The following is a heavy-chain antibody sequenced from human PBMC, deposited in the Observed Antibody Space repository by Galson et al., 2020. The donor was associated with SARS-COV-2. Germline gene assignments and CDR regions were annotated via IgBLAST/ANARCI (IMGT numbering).Heavy chain of an antibody. CDR3: ARHYDILTGYYKGYYYYYMDV. Sequence: GESLKISCKGSGYSFTSYWISWVRQMPGKGLEWMGRIDPSDSYTNYSPSFQGHVTISADKSISTAYLQWSSLKASDTAMYYCARHYDILTGYYKGYYYYYMDVWGKGTTVTVSS. D-gene: IGHD3-9*01. V-gene: IGHV5-10-1*01. CDR1: GYSFTSYW. J-gene: IGHJ6*03. CDR2: IDPSDSYT.